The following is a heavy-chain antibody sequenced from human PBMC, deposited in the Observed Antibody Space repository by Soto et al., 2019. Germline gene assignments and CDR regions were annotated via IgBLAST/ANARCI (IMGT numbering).Heavy chain of an antibody. J-gene: IGHJ4*02. CDR1: GFTFSSYA. D-gene: IGHD3-16*02. CDR2: ISYDGSNK. Sequence: PGGSLRLSCAASGFTFSSYAMHWVRQAPGKGLEWVAVISYDGSNKYYADSVKGRFTISRDNSKNTLYLQMNSLRAEDTAVYYCARGSQVIGNPLDYWGQGTLVTVSS. CDR3: ARGSQVIGNPLDY. V-gene: IGHV3-30-3*01.